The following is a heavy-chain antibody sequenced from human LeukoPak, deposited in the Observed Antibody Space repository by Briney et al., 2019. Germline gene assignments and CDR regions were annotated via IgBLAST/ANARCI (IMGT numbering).Heavy chain of an antibody. CDR1: GYTFTSYG. Sequence: ASVKVSCKSSGYTFTSYGISWVGQAPGQGLEWVGWISAYNGNTNYAQKLQGRVTMTTDTSTSTAYMELRSLRSDDTAVYYCAREVRFLEWYPDYWGQGTLVTVSS. V-gene: IGHV1-18*01. CDR3: AREVRFLEWYPDY. CDR2: ISAYNGNT. D-gene: IGHD3-3*01. J-gene: IGHJ4*02.